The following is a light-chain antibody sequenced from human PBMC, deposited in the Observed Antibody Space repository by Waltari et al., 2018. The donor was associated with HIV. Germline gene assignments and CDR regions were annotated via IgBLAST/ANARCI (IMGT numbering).Light chain of an antibody. J-gene: IGLJ3*02. CDR2: RND. V-gene: IGLV1-47*01. CDR1: ISNLGGNF. CDR3: STWDNSLSHWV. Sequence: QSVVTQPPSASGTPGQNISISCSGDISNLGGNFVYWYQQRPGTAPRLLIYRNDRRPSGFPDRFSGSKSATSASMAISGLRSEDEADYHCSTWDNSLSHWVFGGGTKVTVL.